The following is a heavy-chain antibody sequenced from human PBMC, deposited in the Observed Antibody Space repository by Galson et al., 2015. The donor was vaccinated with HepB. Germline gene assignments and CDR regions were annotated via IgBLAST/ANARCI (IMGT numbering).Heavy chain of an antibody. CDR1: GFTFSSYS. D-gene: IGHD6-13*01. CDR3: ARDLGPSRSWYYYYYVSDV. V-gene: IGHV3-21*01. J-gene: IGHJ6*02. Sequence: SLRLSCAASGFTFSSYSMNWVRQAPGEGLEWVSSISSSSSYIYYADSVQGRFTISIDNAKNSLYLQMHRLRAEDTAVYYCARDLGPSRSWYYYYYVSDVWGPGTTFTAS. CDR2: ISSSSSYI.